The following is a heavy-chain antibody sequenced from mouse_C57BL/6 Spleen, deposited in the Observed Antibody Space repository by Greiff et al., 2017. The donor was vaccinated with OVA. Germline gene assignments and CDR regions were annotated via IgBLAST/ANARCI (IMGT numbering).Heavy chain of an antibody. D-gene: IGHD3-3*01. V-gene: IGHV5-12*01. CDR2: ISNGGGST. CDR1: GFTFSDYY. CDR3: ARQRDDYAMDY. Sequence: EVQLVESGGGLVQPGGSLKLSCAASGFTFSDYYMYWVRQTPEKRLEWVAYISNGGGSTYYPDTVKGRFTISRDNAKNTLYLQMSRLKSEDTAMYYCARQRDDYAMDYWGQGTSVTVSS. J-gene: IGHJ4*01.